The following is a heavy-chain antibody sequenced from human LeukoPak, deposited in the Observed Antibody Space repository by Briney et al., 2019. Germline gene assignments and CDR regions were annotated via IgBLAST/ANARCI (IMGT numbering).Heavy chain of an antibody. D-gene: IGHD6-25*01. CDR2: IYYSGST. CDR3: ARLKGSSGYMDV. Sequence: SETLSLTCTVSGGSISSSSYYWGWIRQPPGKGLEWIGSIYYSGSTYYNPSLKSRVTISVDTSKNQFSLKLGSVTAADTAVYYCARLKGSSGYMDVWGKGTTVTVSS. CDR1: GGSISSSSYY. J-gene: IGHJ6*03. V-gene: IGHV4-39*01.